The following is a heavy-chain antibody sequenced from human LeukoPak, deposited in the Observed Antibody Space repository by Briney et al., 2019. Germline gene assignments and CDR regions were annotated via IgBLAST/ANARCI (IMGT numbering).Heavy chain of an antibody. J-gene: IGHJ4*02. V-gene: IGHV4-39*07. Sequence: SETLSLTCTVSGGSISSSSYYWGWIRQPPGKGLEWIGSIYHSGSTYYNPSLKSRVTISVDTSKNQFSLKLSSVTAADTAVYYCARSLSSGWSFDYWGQGTLVTVSS. CDR3: ARSLSSGWSFDY. CDR1: GGSISSSSYY. D-gene: IGHD6-19*01. CDR2: IYHSGST.